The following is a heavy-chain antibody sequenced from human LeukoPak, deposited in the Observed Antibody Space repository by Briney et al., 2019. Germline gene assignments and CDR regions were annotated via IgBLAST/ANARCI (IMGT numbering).Heavy chain of an antibody. V-gene: IGHV1-2*04. J-gene: IGHJ6*02. CDR3: ARDQEMASSYYYGMDV. D-gene: IGHD5-24*01. CDR1: GYTFTGYY. CDR2: INPNSGGT. Sequence: ASVKVSCKASGYTFTGYYMHWVRQAPGQGLEWMGWINPNSGGTNYAQKFQGWVTMTRDTSISTAYMELSRLRSDDTAVYYCARDQEMASSYYYGMDVWGHGTTVTVSS.